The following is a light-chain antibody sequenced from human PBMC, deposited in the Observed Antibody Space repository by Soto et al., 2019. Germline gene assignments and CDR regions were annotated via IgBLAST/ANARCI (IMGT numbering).Light chain of an antibody. CDR2: LKSDGSH. Sequence: QPVLTQSPSASASLGASVKLTCTLSSGHNSYAIAWHQQQPEKGPRFLMKLKSDGSHSKGDGIPDRFSGSSSGAERYLTISSLQSEDEAYYYCQTWGSGIRVVFGGGTQLTVL. CDR1: SGHNSYA. J-gene: IGLJ2*01. CDR3: QTWGSGIRVV. V-gene: IGLV4-69*01.